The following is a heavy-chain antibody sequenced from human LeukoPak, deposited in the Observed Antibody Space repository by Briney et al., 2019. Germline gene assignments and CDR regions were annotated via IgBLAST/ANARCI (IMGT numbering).Heavy chain of an antibody. Sequence: GGSLRLSCAASGFTFSSFGMSWVRQAPGKGLEWVSAISSTGGTAYYADSVKGRFTISRDNAKNSLYLQMNSLRAEDTAVYYCAKVKGYCSGGSCLHLDYWGQGTLVTVSS. D-gene: IGHD2-15*01. CDR3: AKVKGYCSGGSCLHLDY. J-gene: IGHJ4*02. V-gene: IGHV3-23*01. CDR1: GFTFSSFG. CDR2: ISSTGGTA.